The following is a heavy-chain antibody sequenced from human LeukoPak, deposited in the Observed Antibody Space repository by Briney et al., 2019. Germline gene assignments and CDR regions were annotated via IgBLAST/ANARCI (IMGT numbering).Heavy chain of an antibody. CDR2: IYYSGST. CDR1: GGSISSSSYY. J-gene: IGHJ4*02. D-gene: IGHD3-3*01. Sequence: PSETLSLTCTVSGGSISSSSYYWGWIRQPPGKGLEWIGSIYYSGSTYYNPSLKSRVTISVDTSKNQFSLKLSSVTAADTAVYYCARLVFGVTIFGVVKHFDYWGQGTLVTVSS. V-gene: IGHV4-39*01. CDR3: ARLVFGVTIFGVVKHFDY.